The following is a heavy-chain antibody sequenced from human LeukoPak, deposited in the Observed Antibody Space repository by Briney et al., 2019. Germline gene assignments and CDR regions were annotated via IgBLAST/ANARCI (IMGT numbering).Heavy chain of an antibody. V-gene: IGHV3-9*01. D-gene: IGHD3-9*01. J-gene: IGHJ5*02. Sequence: GGSLRLSCAASGFSFDYYAMHWVRQAPGKGLEWVSGISWNSDSTGYADSVEGRFTISRDNAKNSLYLQMNSLRAEDTALYYCAKGLYYDILTGNWFDPWGQGTLVTVSS. CDR3: AKGLYYDILTGNWFDP. CDR1: GFSFDYYA. CDR2: ISWNSDST.